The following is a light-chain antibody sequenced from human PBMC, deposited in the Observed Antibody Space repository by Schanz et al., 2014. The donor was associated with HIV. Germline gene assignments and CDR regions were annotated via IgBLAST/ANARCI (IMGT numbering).Light chain of an antibody. V-gene: IGKV3-15*01. CDR3: QQYGSSPFT. CDR2: GAS. CDR1: QSVSTK. J-gene: IGKJ3*01. Sequence: EIVMTQTPATLSVSPGERATLSCRASQSVSTKLAWYQQKPGQAPRLLIYGASTRATGIPARFSGSGSGTEFTLTIGSLQSEDFAVYYCQQYGSSPFTFGPGTKVDIK.